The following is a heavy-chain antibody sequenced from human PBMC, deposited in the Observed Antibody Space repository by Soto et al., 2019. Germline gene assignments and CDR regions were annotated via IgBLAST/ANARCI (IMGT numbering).Heavy chain of an antibody. CDR1: GGSVSSGSYQ. J-gene: IGHJ6*02. CDR3: ARSVVAVIAFGYQYYVMDL. CDR2: IHVSGST. D-gene: IGHD2-21*01. V-gene: IGHV4-61*01. Sequence: PSETLSLTSTVSGGSVSSGSYQWTWIRQPPGKGLEWIGYIHVSGSTNDNPSLKGRVTMSIDTSKNQFSLKLSSVTAADTAVYYCARSVVAVIAFGYQYYVMDLWVQGYTVIVS.